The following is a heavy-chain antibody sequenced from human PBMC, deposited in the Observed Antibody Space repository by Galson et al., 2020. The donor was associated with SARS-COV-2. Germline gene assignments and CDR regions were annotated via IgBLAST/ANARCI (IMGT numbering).Heavy chain of an antibody. CDR2: MFFSGNT. CDR3: ARWAFYGPGSLGAGFDH. Sequence: SETLSLTCTVSVGSVISRSFYWSWIRQPPGKGLEWLGNMFFSGNTYYNPSLRSRVSMSIDTSKNQFSLTLSSVTAADTALYYCARWAFYGPGSLGAGFDHWGQGVLVTVAS. V-gene: IGHV4-39*01. D-gene: IGHD3-10*01. CDR1: VGSVISRSFY. J-gene: IGHJ4*02.